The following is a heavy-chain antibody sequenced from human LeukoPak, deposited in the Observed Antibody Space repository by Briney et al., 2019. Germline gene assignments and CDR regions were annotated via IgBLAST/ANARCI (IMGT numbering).Heavy chain of an antibody. CDR2: IIPILGIA. J-gene: IGHJ4*02. Sequence: EASVKVSCKASGYTFTGYYMHWVRQAPGQGLEWMGRIIPILGIANYAQKFQGRVTITADKSTSTAHMELSSLRSEDTAVYYCARVGGNRNAMIDYWGQGTLVTVSS. CDR1: GYTFTGYY. V-gene: IGHV1-69*04. CDR3: ARVGGNRNAMIDY. D-gene: IGHD4-23*01.